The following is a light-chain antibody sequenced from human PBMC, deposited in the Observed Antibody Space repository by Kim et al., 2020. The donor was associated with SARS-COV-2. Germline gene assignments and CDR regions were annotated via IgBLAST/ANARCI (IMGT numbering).Light chain of an antibody. CDR2: DVS. CDR3: SSFATNRDVL. Sequence: QSVVTQPASVSGSPGQSITISCTGTSSDVGKYNFVSWYQQHPGKAPKLMIYDVSNRPSGVSNRFSGSKSGNMASLTISGLQAEDEADYYCSSFATNRDVLFAGGPKLTVL. J-gene: IGLJ2*01. CDR1: SSDVGKYNF. V-gene: IGLV2-14*03.